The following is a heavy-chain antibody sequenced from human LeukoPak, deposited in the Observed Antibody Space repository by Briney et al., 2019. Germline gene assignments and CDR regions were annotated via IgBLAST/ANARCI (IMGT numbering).Heavy chain of an antibody. D-gene: IGHD6-19*01. CDR2: IYYSGST. CDR3: VRGEPAFSSGWYTYYFDY. Sequence: SETLSLTCTVSGGSISSYYWNWVRQPPGKGLEWIGYIYYSGSTNYNPSLKSRAIISLDTSKNQFSLKLSSVTAADTAVYYCVRGEPAFSSGWYTYYFDYWGRGTLVTVSS. CDR1: GGSISSYY. V-gene: IGHV4-59*01. J-gene: IGHJ4*02.